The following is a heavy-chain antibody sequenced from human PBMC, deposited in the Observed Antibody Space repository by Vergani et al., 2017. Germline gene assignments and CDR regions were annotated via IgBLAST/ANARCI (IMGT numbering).Heavy chain of an antibody. CDR1: GFTFSSYG. J-gene: IGHJ1*01. Sequence: QVQLVESGGGVVQPGRSLRLSCAASGFTFSSYGMHWVRQAPGKGLEWVAVISYDGSNKYYADSVKGRFTISRDNSKNTLDLQMNSLRAEDTAVYYCAKDRGGGTSLQHWGQGTLVTVSS. CDR3: AKDRGGGTSLQH. D-gene: IGHD3-16*01. CDR2: ISYDGSNK. V-gene: IGHV3-30*18.